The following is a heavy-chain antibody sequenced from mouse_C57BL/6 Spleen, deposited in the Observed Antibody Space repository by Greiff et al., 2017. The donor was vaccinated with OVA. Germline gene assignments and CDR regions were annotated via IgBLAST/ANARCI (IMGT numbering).Heavy chain of an antibody. CDR1: GYTFTSYW. J-gene: IGHJ4*01. V-gene: IGHV1-55*01. CDR2: IYPGSGST. Sequence: QVQLKQPGAELVKPGASVKMSCKASGYTFTSYWITWVKQRPGQGLEWIGDIYPGSGSTNYNEKFKSKATLTVDTSSSTAYMQLSSLTSEDSAVYYCARRPYDYEAMDYWGQGTSVTVSS. CDR3: ARRPYDYEAMDY.